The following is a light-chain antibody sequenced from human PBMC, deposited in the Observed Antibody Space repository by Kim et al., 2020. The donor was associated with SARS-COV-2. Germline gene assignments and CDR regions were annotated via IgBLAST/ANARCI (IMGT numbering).Light chain of an antibody. CDR1: KLGDKY. Sequence: VSPGQTASITCSGDKLGDKYACWYQQKPGRSPVLVIYQDSKRPSGIPERFSGSNSGNTATLTISGTQAMDEADYYCQAWDSSTAVFGGGTQLTVL. CDR3: QAWDSSTAV. J-gene: IGLJ3*02. CDR2: QDS. V-gene: IGLV3-1*01.